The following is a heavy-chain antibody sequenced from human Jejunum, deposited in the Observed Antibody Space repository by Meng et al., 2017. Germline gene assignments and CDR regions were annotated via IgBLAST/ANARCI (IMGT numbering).Heavy chain of an antibody. V-gene: IGHV3-7*01. Sequence: GESLKISCAASGFTFTNHWMSWVRQAPGKGLEWVANIKGDGSQKNYVDSVKGRLTISRDNTKDLLYLQMISLRDDDTAVYYCARGSREKVDAYDIWGQGTGVTVSS. CDR1: GFTFTNHW. CDR2: IKGDGSQK. J-gene: IGHJ3*02. CDR3: ARGSREKVDAYDI. D-gene: IGHD5-24*01.